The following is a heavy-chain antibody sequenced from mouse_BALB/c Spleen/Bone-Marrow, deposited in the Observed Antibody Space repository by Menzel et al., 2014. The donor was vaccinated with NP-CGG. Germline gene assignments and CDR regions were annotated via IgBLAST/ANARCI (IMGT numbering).Heavy chain of an antibody. V-gene: IGHV14-3*02. CDR1: GFNIKDTY. Sequence: VQLQQSGAGLVKPGASVKLSCTASGFNIKDTYMHWVKQRPEQGLEWIGRIDPANGNTKYDPKFQGKATITADTSSSTAYLQLSSLTSEDTAVYYCAKYVYGYYFDYWGQGTTLTVSS. CDR3: AKYVYGYYFDY. J-gene: IGHJ2*01. D-gene: IGHD2-2*01. CDR2: IDPANGNT.